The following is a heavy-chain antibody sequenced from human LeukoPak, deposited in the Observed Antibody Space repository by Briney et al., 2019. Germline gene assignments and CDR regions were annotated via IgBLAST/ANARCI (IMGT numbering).Heavy chain of an antibody. D-gene: IGHD3-3*01. CDR2: TTPSTDST. V-gene: IGHV3-21*01. CDR1: GLVFSTYT. Sequence: GGSLRLSCAASGLVFSTYTMSWVRQAPGKGLEWVSSTTPSTDSTNYADSVQGRFTISRDNAKKSAYLQMNSLRVEDTAVYFCVGNQDFWSGYHAFEYWGQGILVTVSS. J-gene: IGHJ4*02. CDR3: VGNQDFWSGYHAFEY.